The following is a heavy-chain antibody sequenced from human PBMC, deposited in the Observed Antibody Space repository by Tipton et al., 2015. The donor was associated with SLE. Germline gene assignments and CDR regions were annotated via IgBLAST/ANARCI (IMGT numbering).Heavy chain of an antibody. CDR1: GFTFSNAW. CDR3: TTSDYDFGEDFQH. J-gene: IGHJ1*01. D-gene: IGHD3-3*01. CDR2: IKSKTDGGTT. V-gene: IGHV3-15*01. Sequence: GSLRLSCAASGFTFSNAWMSWVRQAPGKGLEWVGRIKSKTDGGTTDYAAPVKGRFTISRDDSKNTLYLQMNSLKTEDTAVYYCTTSDYDFGEDFQHWGQGTLVSVSS.